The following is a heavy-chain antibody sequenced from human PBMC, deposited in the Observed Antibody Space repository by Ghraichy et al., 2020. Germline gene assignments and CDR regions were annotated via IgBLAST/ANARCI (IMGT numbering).Heavy chain of an antibody. CDR2: INSDGSST. D-gene: IGHD6-13*01. J-gene: IGHJ4*02. V-gene: IGHV3-74*01. CDR3: AREGIAAAAPFDY. Sequence: GGSLRLSCAASGFTFSSYWMHWVRQAPGKGLVWVSRINSDGSSTSYADSVKGRFTISRDNAKNTLYLQMNSLRAEDTAVYYCAREGIAAAAPFDYWGQGTLVTVSS. CDR1: GFTFSSYW.